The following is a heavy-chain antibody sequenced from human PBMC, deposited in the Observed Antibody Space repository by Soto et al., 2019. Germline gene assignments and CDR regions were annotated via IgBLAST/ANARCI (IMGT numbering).Heavy chain of an antibody. V-gene: IGHV3-30-3*01. J-gene: IGHJ4*02. CDR2: ISYDGSNK. Sequence: GGSLRLSCAASGFTFSSYAMHWVRQARGKGLEWVAVISYDGSNKYYADSVQGRFTISRDNSKNTLYLQMNSLRAEDTAVYYCARDYWALNVAVAGIPYWGQGTLVTVSS. CDR3: ARDYWALNVAVAGIPY. D-gene: IGHD6-19*01. CDR1: GFTFSSYA.